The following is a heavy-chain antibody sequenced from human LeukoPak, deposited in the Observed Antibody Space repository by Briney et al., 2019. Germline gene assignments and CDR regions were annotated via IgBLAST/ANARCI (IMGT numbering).Heavy chain of an antibody. J-gene: IGHJ5*02. CDR3: ARAPPAEMGPFDP. V-gene: IGHV1-69*05. CDR1: GGTFSSYA. D-gene: IGHD5-24*01. CDR2: IIPIFGTA. Sequence: ASVKVSXKASGGTFSSYAISWVRQAPGQGLEWMGGIIPIFGTANYAQKFQGRVTITTDESTSTAYMELSSLRSEDTAVYYCARAPPAEMGPFDPWGQGTLVTVSS.